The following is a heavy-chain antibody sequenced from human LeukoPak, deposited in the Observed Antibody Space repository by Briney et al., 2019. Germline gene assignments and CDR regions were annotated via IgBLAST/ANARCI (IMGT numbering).Heavy chain of an antibody. CDR2: INTNTGNP. CDR1: RYSFTNYA. D-gene: IGHD3-10*01. CDR3: ARNNADGEGRFGS. Sequence: ASVKVSCKASRYSFTNYAMNGVRQAPGQGLEWMGWINTNTGNPTYAQGFTGRFVFSLDTSVSTAYLQISSLKAEDTAVYYCARNNADGEGRFGSWGQGTLVTVHS. V-gene: IGHV7-4-1*02. J-gene: IGHJ5*02.